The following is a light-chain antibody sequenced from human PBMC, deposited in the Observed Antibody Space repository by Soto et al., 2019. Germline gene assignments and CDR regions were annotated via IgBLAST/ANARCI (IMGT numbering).Light chain of an antibody. CDR3: QQYDNDAWT. CDR1: QNIRTW. V-gene: IGKV1-5*03. Sequence: IQMTQSPSTLSASAGDRVTIICRASQNIRTWLAWYQKKPGKAPRLLIYKASSLESGVPSRFSGSGSGTEFILTISSLQPEDFATYYCQQYDNDAWTFGQGTKVDIK. CDR2: KAS. J-gene: IGKJ1*01.